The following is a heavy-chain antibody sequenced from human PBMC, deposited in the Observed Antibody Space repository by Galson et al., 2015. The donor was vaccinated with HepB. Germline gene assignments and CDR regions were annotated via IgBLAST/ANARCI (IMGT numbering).Heavy chain of an antibody. CDR2: IIPIFGTA. V-gene: IGHV1-69*13. J-gene: IGHJ4*02. Sequence: SVKVSCKASGGTFSSYAISWVRQAPGQGLEWMGGIIPIFGTANYAQKFQGRVTITADESTSTAYMELSSLRAEDTAVYYCARDPATTLYYFDCWGQGTLVTVSS. D-gene: IGHD1-7*01. CDR3: ARDPATTLYYFDC. CDR1: GGTFSSYA.